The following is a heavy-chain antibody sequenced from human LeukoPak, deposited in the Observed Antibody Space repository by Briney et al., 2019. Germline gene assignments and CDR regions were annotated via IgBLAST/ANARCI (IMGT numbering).Heavy chain of an antibody. D-gene: IGHD3-22*01. J-gene: IGHJ4*02. CDR1: GGSISSGGYY. Sequence: SQTLSLTCTVSGGSISSGGYYWSWIRQHPGKGLEWIGYIYYSGSTYYNPSLKSRATISVDTSKNQFSLKLSSVTAADTAVYYCAREYYYDSSGYQDYWGQGTLVTVSS. CDR3: AREYYYDSSGYQDY. V-gene: IGHV4-31*03. CDR2: IYYSGST.